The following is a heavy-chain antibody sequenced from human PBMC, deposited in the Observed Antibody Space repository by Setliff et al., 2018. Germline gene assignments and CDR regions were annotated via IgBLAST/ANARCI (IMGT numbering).Heavy chain of an antibody. CDR3: FGAGTCSY. CDR1: GFTLDDYY. Sequence: PGGSLRLSCGASGFTLDDYYMTWIRQAPGKGLEWLASINPHGSEKYYADSVKGRFTISRDNAKNSLSLQMNNLRTEDTAVYYCFGAGTCSYWGQGTLVTVSS. J-gene: IGHJ4*02. D-gene: IGHD3-10*01. V-gene: IGHV3-7*01. CDR2: INPHGSEK.